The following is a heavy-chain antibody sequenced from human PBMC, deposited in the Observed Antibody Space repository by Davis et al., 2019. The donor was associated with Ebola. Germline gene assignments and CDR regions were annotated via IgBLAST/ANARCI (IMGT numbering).Heavy chain of an antibody. CDR2: INPSGGST. J-gene: IGHJ4*02. CDR1: GGTLRTHG. V-gene: IGHV1-46*01. D-gene: IGHD6-25*01. CDR3: AAHSSRYTDVDY. Sequence: AASVKVSCKAAGGTLRTHGISWVRQAPGQGLEWMGIINPSGGSTSYAQKFQGRVTMTRDTSTSTVYMELSSLRSEDTAVYYCAAHSSRYTDVDYWGQGTLVTVSS.